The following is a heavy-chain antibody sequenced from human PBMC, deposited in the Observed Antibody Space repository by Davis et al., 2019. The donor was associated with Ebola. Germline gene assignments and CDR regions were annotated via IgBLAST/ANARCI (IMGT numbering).Heavy chain of an antibody. J-gene: IGHJ6*04. Sequence: GESLKISCAASGFTFSSYTMHWVRQAPGKGLEWVALISHDGGNQYYADSSNQYYADSVKGRFTISRDNSKNTLYLQMNSLRAEDTAVYYCAKSGLSFGVVKYHYGMDVWGKGTTVTVSS. D-gene: IGHD3-3*01. CDR1: GFTFSSYT. V-gene: IGHV3-30*04. CDR2: ISHDGGNQYYADSSNQ. CDR3: AKSGLSFGVVKYHYGMDV.